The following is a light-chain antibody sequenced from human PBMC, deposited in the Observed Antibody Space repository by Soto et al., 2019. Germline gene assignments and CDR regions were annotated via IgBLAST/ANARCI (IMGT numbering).Light chain of an antibody. CDR3: TSHTTSTTLPVV. Sequence: QSALTQPASVSGSPGQSITIACTATNRDVGSYNLVSWYQQRPGEAPKLIISEVRNRPSGISYRFTGSKSGNTASLTISGLQAEDEADYYCTSHTTSTTLPVVFGGGTKLTVL. CDR2: EVR. V-gene: IGLV2-14*01. J-gene: IGLJ2*01. CDR1: NRDVGSYNL.